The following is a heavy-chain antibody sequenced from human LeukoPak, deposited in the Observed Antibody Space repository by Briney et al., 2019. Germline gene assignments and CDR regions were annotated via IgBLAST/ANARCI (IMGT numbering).Heavy chain of an antibody. CDR2: IIPIFGTA. V-gene: IGHV1-69*06. J-gene: IGHJ5*02. CDR1: GGTCSSYA. D-gene: IGHD1-7*01. CDR3: ARDQNYPYNWFDP. Sequence: SVKVSFKASGGTCSSYAISWVRQPPGQGLEWMGGIIPIFGTANYAQKFQGRVTITADKSTSTAYMELSSLRSEDTAVYYCARDQNYPYNWFDPWGQGTLVTVSS.